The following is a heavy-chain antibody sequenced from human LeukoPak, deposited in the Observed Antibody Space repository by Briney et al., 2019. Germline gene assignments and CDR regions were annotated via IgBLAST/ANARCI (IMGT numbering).Heavy chain of an antibody. J-gene: IGHJ4*02. Sequence: EASVKVSCKASGYTFTSYYMHWVRQAPGQGLEWMGIINPSGGSTSYAQKFQGRVTMTRDTSTSTVYMELSSLRFEDTAVYYCARDNRDIVVVPAASHFDYWGQGTLVTVSS. CDR1: GYTFTSYY. D-gene: IGHD2-2*01. V-gene: IGHV1-46*01. CDR3: ARDNRDIVVVPAASHFDY. CDR2: INPSGGST.